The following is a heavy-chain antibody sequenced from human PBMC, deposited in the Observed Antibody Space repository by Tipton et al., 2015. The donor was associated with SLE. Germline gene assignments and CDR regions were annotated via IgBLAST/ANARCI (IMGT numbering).Heavy chain of an antibody. J-gene: IGHJ4*02. CDR1: GFTFSSYW. D-gene: IGHD3-16*01. CDR2: IKQDGSEK. V-gene: IGHV3-7*01. CDR3: ARVWGGVYFDY. Sequence: VQLVQSGGGVVQPGRSLRLSCAASGFTFSSYWMSWVRQAPGKGLEWVANIKQDGSEKYYVDSVKGRFTISRDNAKNSLYLQMNSLRAEDTAVYYCARVWGGVYFDYWGQGTLVTVSS.